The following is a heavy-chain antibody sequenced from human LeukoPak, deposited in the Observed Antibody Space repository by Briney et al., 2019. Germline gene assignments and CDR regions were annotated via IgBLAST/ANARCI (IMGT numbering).Heavy chain of an antibody. J-gene: IGHJ4*02. V-gene: IGHV4-59*01. Sequence: SETLSLTCTVSGCSISSYYWSWIRQPPGKGLEWMGYIYYSGSTNYNPSLKSRGTISVDTSKKQFSLKLSSVTAADTAVNYCARSKSGYDLGNFDHWGQGTLVTVSS. CDR1: GCSISSYY. D-gene: IGHD5-12*01. CDR3: ARSKSGYDLGNFDH. CDR2: IYYSGST.